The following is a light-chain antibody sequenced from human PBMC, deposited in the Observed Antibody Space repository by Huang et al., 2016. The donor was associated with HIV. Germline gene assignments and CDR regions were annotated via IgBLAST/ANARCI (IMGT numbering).Light chain of an antibody. Sequence: EIVLTQSPGTLSLSPGERATLPCRASQSVRSSYLAWYQQKPGQAPRLLIYGSSTRATGIPDRFSGSGSGTDFTLTISRLEPEDFAVYYCQQYGRSSWTFGQGTKVEIK. J-gene: IGKJ1*01. CDR1: QSVRSSY. V-gene: IGKV3-20*01. CDR2: GSS. CDR3: QQYGRSSWT.